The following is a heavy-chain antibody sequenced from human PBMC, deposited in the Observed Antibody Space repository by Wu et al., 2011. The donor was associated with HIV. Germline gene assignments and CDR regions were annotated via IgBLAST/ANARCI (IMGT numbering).Heavy chain of an antibody. Sequence: QVQLVQSGAEVRKPGSSVKVSCKASRGTFSSYAINWVRQAPGQGLEWMGGILPMFGSTNYARKFQGRVTITADKSATTVYMELRSLRSEDTAMYYCARSGVSAEYYFYYMNVWGKGTTVTVSS. J-gene: IGHJ6*03. V-gene: IGHV1-69*06. CDR1: RGTFSSYA. D-gene: IGHD2-2*01. CDR3: ARSGVSAEYYFYYMNV. CDR2: ILPMFGST.